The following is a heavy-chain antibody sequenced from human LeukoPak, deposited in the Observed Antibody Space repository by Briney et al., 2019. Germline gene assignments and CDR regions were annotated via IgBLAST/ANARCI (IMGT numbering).Heavy chain of an antibody. J-gene: IGHJ5*02. CDR2: IYNTGST. D-gene: IGHD6-13*01. CDR1: LGSPSTSSYY. CDR3: ASRLGYSSSDTVDP. Sequence: PSETPSLTSTLSLGSPSTSSYYWGWIRQPPGKGLERIGRIYNTGSTYYTPSLKSRVTISVDTSKNLFSLKLSSVTDADTAVYYCASRLGYSSSDTVDPWGQGTLVTVSS. V-gene: IGHV4-39*01.